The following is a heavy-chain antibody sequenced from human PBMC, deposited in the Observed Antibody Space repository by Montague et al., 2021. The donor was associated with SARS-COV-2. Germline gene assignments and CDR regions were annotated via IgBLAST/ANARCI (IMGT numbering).Heavy chain of an antibody. J-gene: IGHJ3*02. CDR1: GYTFTGYY. Sequence: SVKVSCKASGYTFTGYYIHWVRQAPGQGLEWMGWINPNSGGTNYAQKFQGWVTMTRDTSISTAYLEPSRLRSDNTAVYYCARDRGIVEAPPDAFDIWGQGTMVTVSS. V-gene: IGHV1-2*04. D-gene: IGHD1-26*01. CDR2: INPNSGGT. CDR3: ARDRGIVEAPPDAFDI.